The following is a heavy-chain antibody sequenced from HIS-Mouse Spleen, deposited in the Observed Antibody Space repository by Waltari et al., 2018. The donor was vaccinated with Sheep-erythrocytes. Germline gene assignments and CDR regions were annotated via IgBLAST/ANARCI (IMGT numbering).Heavy chain of an antibody. Sequence: EVQLVQSGAEVKQPGESLTISCKGSGYSFTRYWIGWVRQMPGKGLEWMGIIYPGDSDTRYSPSFQGQVTISADKSISTAYLQWSSLKASDTAMYYCARRTYYDFWSGYYTDAFDIWGQGTMVTVSS. CDR1: GYSFTRYW. CDR2: IYPGDSDT. J-gene: IGHJ3*02. CDR3: ARRTYYDFWSGYYTDAFDI. D-gene: IGHD3-3*01. V-gene: IGHV5-51*03.